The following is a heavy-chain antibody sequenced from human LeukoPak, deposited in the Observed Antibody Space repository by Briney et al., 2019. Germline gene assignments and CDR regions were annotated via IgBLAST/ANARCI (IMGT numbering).Heavy chain of an antibody. D-gene: IGHD2-15*01. V-gene: IGHV4-34*01. CDR2: INHSGST. CDR1: GGSFNDYY. Sequence: SETLSLTCAVYGGSFNDYYWSWIRQPPGKGLEWIGEINHSGSTNYNPSLKSRVTISVDTSKNQFSLKLSSVTAADTAVYYCARAGEYCSGGSCYSRSDWFDPWGQGTLVTVSS. J-gene: IGHJ5*02. CDR3: ARAGEYCSGGSCYSRSDWFDP.